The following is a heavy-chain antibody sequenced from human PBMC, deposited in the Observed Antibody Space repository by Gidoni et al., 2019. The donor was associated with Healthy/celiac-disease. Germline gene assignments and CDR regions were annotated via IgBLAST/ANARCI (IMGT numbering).Heavy chain of an antibody. D-gene: IGHD6-6*01. CDR3: ARDSTQRNKYYGMDV. J-gene: IGHJ6*02. CDR2: ISSRSTSI. CDR1: GSTFGIYS. Sequence: EVQLVESGGGLVQPGGSLRLSFAPSGSTFGIYSMTWVRQAPGKGLQWISYISSRSTSIFYADSVKGRFTVSRDNAKNSLFLQINSLRDEDTAVYYCARDSTQRNKYYGMDVWGQGTTVTVSS. V-gene: IGHV3-48*02.